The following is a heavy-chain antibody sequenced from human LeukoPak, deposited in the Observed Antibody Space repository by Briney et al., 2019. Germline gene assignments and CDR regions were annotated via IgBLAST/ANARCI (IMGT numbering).Heavy chain of an antibody. J-gene: IGHJ4*02. CDR3: VYGSGRPKFDH. CDR1: GYTFTNYD. D-gene: IGHD3-10*01. CDR2: MNPNSGNT. V-gene: IGHV1-8*01. Sequence: ASVKDSCKASGYTFTNYDMNWVRQATGQGLEWMGWMNPNSGNTDFAPRFQGRVTMTSNTSISTAYMELSSLTSEDTAVYYCVYGSGRPKFDHWGQGTLVTVSS.